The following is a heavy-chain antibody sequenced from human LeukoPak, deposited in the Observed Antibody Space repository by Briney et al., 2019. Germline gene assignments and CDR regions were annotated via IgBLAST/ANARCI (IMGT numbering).Heavy chain of an antibody. V-gene: IGHV4-59*11. D-gene: IGHD2/OR15-2a*01. CDR1: GGSISSHY. J-gene: IGHJ4*02. CDR3: ARPTFYNGPFDY. CDR2: IYFGGNT. Sequence: KASETLSLTCTVSGGSISSHYWSWIRQPPGKGLEWIGYIYFGGNTNYNPSLRSRVTISVDTSKNQFSLKLSSVTAADTAVYYCARPTFYNGPFDYWGQGTPVIVSS.